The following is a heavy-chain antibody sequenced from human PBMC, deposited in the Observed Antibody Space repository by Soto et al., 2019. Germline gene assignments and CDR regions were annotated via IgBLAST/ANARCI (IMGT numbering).Heavy chain of an antibody. D-gene: IGHD2-15*01. J-gene: IGHJ6*02. CDR2: ISAYSGNT. Sequence: ASVKVSCKASGYTFTSYGISWVRQAPGQGLDWMGWISAYSGNTKYAQDLQGRVTMTTDTSTSTAYMELRSLGSDDTAMYYCARFSGGSYNTYYFYYGMDVWGQGTTVTVSS. CDR1: GYTFTSYG. V-gene: IGHV1-18*04. CDR3: ARFSGGSYNTYYFYYGMDV.